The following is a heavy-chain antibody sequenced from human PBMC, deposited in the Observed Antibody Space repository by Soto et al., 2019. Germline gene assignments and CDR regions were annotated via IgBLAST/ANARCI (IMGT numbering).Heavy chain of an antibody. CDR1: GFTVSSNY. J-gene: IGHJ6*03. D-gene: IGHD6-25*01. Sequence: GGSLRLSCAASGFTVSSNYMSWVRQAPGKGLEWVSVIYSGGSTYYADSVKGRFTISRHNSKNTLYLQMNSLRAEDTAVYYCARALPQRDVPPSDYYYMDVWGKGTTVTVSS. CDR2: IYSGGST. V-gene: IGHV3-53*04. CDR3: ARALPQRDVPPSDYYYMDV.